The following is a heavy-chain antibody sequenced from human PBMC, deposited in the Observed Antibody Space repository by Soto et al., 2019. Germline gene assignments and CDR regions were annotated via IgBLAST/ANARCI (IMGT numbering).Heavy chain of an antibody. CDR3: ARDSFGPGMVATLSYYYYYGMDV. D-gene: IGHD5-12*01. Sequence: VGSVRLSCAASGFTFSSYSMNWVRQAPGKGLEWVSSISSSSSYIYYADSVKGRFTISRDNAKNSLYLQMNSLRAEDTAVYYCARDSFGPGMVATLSYYYYYGMDVWGQGTTVTVSS. CDR1: GFTFSSYS. J-gene: IGHJ6*02. CDR2: ISSSSSYI. V-gene: IGHV3-21*01.